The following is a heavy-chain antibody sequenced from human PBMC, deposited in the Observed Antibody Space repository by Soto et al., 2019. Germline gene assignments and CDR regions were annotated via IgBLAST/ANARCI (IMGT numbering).Heavy chain of an antibody. J-gene: IGHJ6*02. CDR2: ISGSGGST. CDR1: GFTFSSYA. V-gene: IGHV3-23*01. D-gene: IGHD5-12*01. Sequence: GGSLRLSCAASGFTFSSYAMSWVRQAPGKGLEWVSAISGSGGSTYYADSVKGRFTISRDNSKNTLYLQMNSLRAEDTAVYYCAKDFIVGYSGYDFIGGGMDVWGQGTTVTVSS. CDR3: AKDFIVGYSGYDFIGGGMDV.